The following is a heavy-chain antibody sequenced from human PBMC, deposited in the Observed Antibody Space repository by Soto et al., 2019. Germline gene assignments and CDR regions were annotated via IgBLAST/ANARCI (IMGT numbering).Heavy chain of an antibody. V-gene: IGHV3-23*01. CDR1: GFTFSSYA. D-gene: IGHD3-9*01. CDR3: AKGLLRYFDCSSERDWFDP. J-gene: IGHJ5*02. Sequence: GSLRLSCAASGFTFSSYAMSWVRQAPGKGLEWVSAISGSGGSTYYADSVKGRFTISRDNSKNTLYLQMNSLRAEDTAVYYCAKGLLRYFDCSSERDWFDPWGQGTLVTVSS. CDR2: ISGSGGST.